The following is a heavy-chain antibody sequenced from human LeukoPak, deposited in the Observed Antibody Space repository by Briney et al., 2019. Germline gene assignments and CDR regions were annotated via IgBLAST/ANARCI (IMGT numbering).Heavy chain of an antibody. J-gene: IGHJ4*02. CDR3: ARHMDTAMFFFDY. V-gene: IGHV4-34*01. CDR1: GGSFSGYY. D-gene: IGHD5-18*01. Sequence: SETLSLTCAVYGGSFSGYYWSWIRQPPGKGLEWIGEINHSGSTNYNPSLKSRVTISVDTSKNQFSLKLSSVTAADTAVYYCARHMDTAMFFFDYWGQGTLVTVSS. CDR2: INHSGST.